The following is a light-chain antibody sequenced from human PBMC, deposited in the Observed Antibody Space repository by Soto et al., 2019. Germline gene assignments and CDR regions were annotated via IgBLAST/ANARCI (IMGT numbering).Light chain of an antibody. CDR2: TAS. Sequence: DIQMTQSPSSLSASVGDRVTITCRASQGIRNYLAWYQQKPGKVPKLLIYTASTLQSGVPSRFSGSGSGTDFTLTISSLQPEDVATYYCQKYNSAPWTFGQGTTVEI. CDR3: QKYNSAPWT. V-gene: IGKV1-27*01. J-gene: IGKJ1*01. CDR1: QGIRNY.